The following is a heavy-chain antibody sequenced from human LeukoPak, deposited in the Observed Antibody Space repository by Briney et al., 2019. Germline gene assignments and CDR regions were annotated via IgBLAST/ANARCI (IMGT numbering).Heavy chain of an antibody. Sequence: GGSLRLSCAASGFTFSTYAMTWVRQAPGKGLEWVSVISGSGGCTYYADSVKGRFTLSRDNSKNTLYLQMNSLRAEDTAVYYCAKSIGGVVVVAADYWGQGTLVTVSS. CDR3: AKSIGGVVVVAADY. CDR1: GFTFSTYA. V-gene: IGHV3-23*01. CDR2: ISGSGGCT. D-gene: IGHD2-15*01. J-gene: IGHJ4*02.